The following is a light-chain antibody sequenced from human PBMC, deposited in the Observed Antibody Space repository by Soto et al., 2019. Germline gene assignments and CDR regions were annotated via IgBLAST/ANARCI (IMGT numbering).Light chain of an antibody. V-gene: IGKV2D-29*02. CDR1: QSLLHITGETF. CDR3: MQSTQLPPT. Sequence: DVVMTQTPLSLSVAPGQPASISCKSSQSLLHITGETFLFWYLQKPGQSPQLLIYEVSTRVSGVPDRFSGSGSGTDFTLEISRVETDDVGNYYCMQSTQLPPTFGQGTRLGIE. CDR2: EVS. J-gene: IGKJ5*01.